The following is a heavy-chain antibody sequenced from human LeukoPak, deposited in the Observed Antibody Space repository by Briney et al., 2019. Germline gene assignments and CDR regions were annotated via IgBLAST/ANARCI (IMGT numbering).Heavy chain of an antibody. D-gene: IGHD6-19*01. Sequence: GGSLRLSCAASGFTFDDYGMSWVRQAPGKGLEWVSSISSSSSYIYYADSVKGRFTISRDNAKNSLYLQMNSLRAEDTAVYYCAREDRGLGDAFDIWGQGTMVTVSS. CDR3: AREDRGLGDAFDI. CDR1: GFTFDDYG. V-gene: IGHV3-21*01. CDR2: ISSSSSYI. J-gene: IGHJ3*02.